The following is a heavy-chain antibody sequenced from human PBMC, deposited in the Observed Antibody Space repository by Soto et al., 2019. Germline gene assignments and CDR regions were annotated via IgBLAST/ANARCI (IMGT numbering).Heavy chain of an antibody. D-gene: IGHD3-22*01. CDR3: AMSNSNDLYYHFES. CDR1: GCTFDEYP. V-gene: IGHV3-9*01. Sequence: PGGPLRPSCEASGCTFDEYPMHWVRQAPGKGLDWVSGINLNRDTIGYSDSVKRRFTVSXXXAXXSXLLXKSXXRPXDTAVYFCAMSNSNDLYYHFESWGQGT. J-gene: IGHJ4*02. CDR2: INLNRDTI.